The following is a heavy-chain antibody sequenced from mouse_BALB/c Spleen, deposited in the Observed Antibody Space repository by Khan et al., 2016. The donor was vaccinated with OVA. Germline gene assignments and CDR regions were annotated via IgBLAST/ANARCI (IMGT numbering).Heavy chain of an antibody. J-gene: IGHJ3*01. Sequence: QVQLKQSGAELVKPGASVKISCKASGYTFTSYYMYWVKQRPGQGLEWIGGINPSNGGSHFNEKFKSKATLTVDKSSSPAYMHFSSLTSEDSAVYYCARSGYGNPFAYWGQGTLVTVSA. CDR1: GYTFTSYY. CDR2: INPSNGGS. CDR3: ARSGYGNPFAY. V-gene: IGHV1S81*02. D-gene: IGHD2-1*01.